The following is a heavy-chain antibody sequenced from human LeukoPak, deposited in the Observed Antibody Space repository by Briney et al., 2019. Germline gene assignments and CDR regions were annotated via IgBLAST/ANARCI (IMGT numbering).Heavy chain of an antibody. CDR2: INPSGGST. CDR3: ARDRTKYYDSSGYGSSSNAFDI. V-gene: IGHV1-46*01. CDR1: GYTFTSYY. Sequence: ASVKVSCKASGYTFTSYYMHWVRQAPGQGLEWMGIINPSGGSTSYAQKFQGRVTMTRDMSTSTVYMELSSLRSEDTAVYYCARDRTKYYDSSGYGSSSNAFDIWGQGTMVTVSS. J-gene: IGHJ3*02. D-gene: IGHD3-22*01.